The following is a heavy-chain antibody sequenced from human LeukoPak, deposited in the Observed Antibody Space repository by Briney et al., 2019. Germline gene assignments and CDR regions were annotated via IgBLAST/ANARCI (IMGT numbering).Heavy chain of an antibody. D-gene: IGHD2-15*01. Sequence: PSETLSLTCTVSGGSISSSSYYWGWIRQPPGKGLEWIGSIYYSGSTYYNPSLKSRVTISVDTSKNQFSLKLSSVSAADTAVYYCASTKGYCTGGSCYPGSWGQGTLVTVSS. CDR2: IYYSGST. V-gene: IGHV4-39*07. CDR1: GGSISSSSYY. CDR3: ASTKGYCTGGSCYPGS. J-gene: IGHJ5*02.